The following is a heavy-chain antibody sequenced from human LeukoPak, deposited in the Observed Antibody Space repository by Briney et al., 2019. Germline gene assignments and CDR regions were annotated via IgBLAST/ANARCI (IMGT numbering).Heavy chain of an antibody. V-gene: IGHV5-51*01. D-gene: IGHD2-2*02. Sequence: GESLKISCKGSGYRFTSYWIGWVRQMPGKGLEWMGIIYPGDSDTRYSPSFQGQVTISADKSITTAYLQWSSLKASDTAMYYCAIGGDSSTSLYRFFELWGQGTLVTVSS. CDR1: GYRFTSYW. CDR2: IYPGDSDT. CDR3: AIGGDSSTSLYRFFEL. J-gene: IGHJ4*02.